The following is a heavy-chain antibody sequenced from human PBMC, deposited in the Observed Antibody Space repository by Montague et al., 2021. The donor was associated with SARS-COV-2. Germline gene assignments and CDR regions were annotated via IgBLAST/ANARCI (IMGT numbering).Heavy chain of an antibody. Sequence: SETLSLTCTVSGASVASGNFYWSWIRQPPGKGLEWIGYMYYTGHTNYNPSLESRVTMPVDPSKNQFSLTLTSVTAADTAVYYCARSRANVPSRPGFDYGGQGARVTVSS. CDR2: MYYTGHT. V-gene: IGHV4-61*01. CDR1: GASVASGNFY. CDR3: ARSRANVPSRPGFDY. D-gene: IGHD6-6*01. J-gene: IGHJ4*02.